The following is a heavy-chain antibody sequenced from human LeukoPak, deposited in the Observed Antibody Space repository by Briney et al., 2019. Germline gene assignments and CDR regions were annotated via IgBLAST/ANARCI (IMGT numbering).Heavy chain of an antibody. CDR1: GTTFSSYG. CDR2: ISGTTDAV. CDR3: ARGGWPRF. Sequence: PGGSLTLSCVASGTTFSSYGLNWVRQTPGRGLEWVSSISGTTDAVYYADSVKGRFTISRDNAKNSLYLQMNSLRAEDTAVYYCARGGWPRFWSQGTLVTVSS. V-gene: IGHV3-21*01. D-gene: IGHD5-12*01. J-gene: IGHJ4*02.